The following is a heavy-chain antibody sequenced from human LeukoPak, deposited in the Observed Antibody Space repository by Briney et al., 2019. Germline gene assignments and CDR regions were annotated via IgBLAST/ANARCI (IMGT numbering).Heavy chain of an antibody. CDR1: GGSISSGGYY. Sequence: SQTLSLTCTVSGGSISSGGYYWSWIRQPPGKGLEWIGYIYHSGSTYYNPSLKSRVTISVDRSKNQFSLKLSSVTAADTAVYYCARDPGGSPSSLAFDYWGQGTLVTVSS. V-gene: IGHV4-30-2*01. CDR3: ARDPGGSPSSLAFDY. J-gene: IGHJ4*02. D-gene: IGHD6-13*01. CDR2: IYHSGST.